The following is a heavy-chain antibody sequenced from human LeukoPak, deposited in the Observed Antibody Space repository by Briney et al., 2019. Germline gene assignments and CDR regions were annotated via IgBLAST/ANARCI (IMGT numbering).Heavy chain of an antibody. CDR1: GFTVSSNY. CDR3: AKGSSTYSITSYWYFDL. V-gene: IGHV3-66*01. CDR2: IYSGGNI. J-gene: IGHJ2*01. Sequence: PGGSLRLSCAASGFTVSSNYMGWVRQAPGRGLEWVSVIYSGGNIYYADSVKGRFTISRDNSKNTLYLQMNSLRAEDTAVYYCAKGSSTYSITSYWYFDLWGRGTLVTVSS. D-gene: IGHD6-13*01.